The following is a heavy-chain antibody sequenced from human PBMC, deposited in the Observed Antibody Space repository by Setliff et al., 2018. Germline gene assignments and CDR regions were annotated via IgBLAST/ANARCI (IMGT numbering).Heavy chain of an antibody. CDR1: GDTFSSHV. CDR3: ARVRYRGDRAQKGGPRHAFDV. V-gene: IGHV1-69*10. Sequence: SVKVSCKSSGDTFSSHVITWVRQAPGQGFEWMGGIIPLLGIPNYAQKFQGRVTINADKSTNTVYMEVSSLRSEDTAVYYCARVRYRGDRAQKGGPRHAFDVWGQGTMVTVSS. D-gene: IGHD2-2*01. CDR2: IIPLLGIP. J-gene: IGHJ3*01.